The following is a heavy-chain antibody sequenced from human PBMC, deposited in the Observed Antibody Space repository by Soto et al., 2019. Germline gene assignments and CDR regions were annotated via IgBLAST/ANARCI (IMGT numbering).Heavy chain of an antibody. D-gene: IGHD2-15*01. V-gene: IGHV1-2*02. CDR1: GYTFTGYY. CDR3: ARGGGYCSGGSCYGWFDP. Sequence: ASVKVSCKASGYTFTGYYMHWVRQAPGQGLEWMGWINPNSGGTNYAQKFQGRVTMTRDTSISTAYMELSRLRSDDTAVYYCARGGGYCSGGSCYGWFDPWGQGTLVTVS. J-gene: IGHJ5*02. CDR2: INPNSGGT.